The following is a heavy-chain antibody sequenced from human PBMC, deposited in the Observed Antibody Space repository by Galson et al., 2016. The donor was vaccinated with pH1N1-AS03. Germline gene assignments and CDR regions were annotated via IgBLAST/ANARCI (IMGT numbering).Heavy chain of an antibody. CDR1: GFSFSAYW. V-gene: IGHV3-7*03. J-gene: IGHJ4*02. D-gene: IGHD3-16*01. CDR3: VRDWGAFEDY. Sequence: SLRLSCAASGFSFSAYWMTWVRQAPGKSLEWVANIRQDGRQTSYVDSVRDRFTISRDNAKNSLYLQMNTLRAEDTAVYYCVRDWGAFEDYWGQGNLVTVSS. CDR2: IRQDGRQT.